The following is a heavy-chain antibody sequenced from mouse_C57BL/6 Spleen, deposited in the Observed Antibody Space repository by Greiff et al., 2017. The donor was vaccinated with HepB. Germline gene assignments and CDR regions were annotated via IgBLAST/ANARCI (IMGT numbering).Heavy chain of an antibody. V-gene: IGHV2-2*01. CDR2: IWSGGST. CDR1: GFSLTSYG. CDR3: ARSLSYYGNAMDY. J-gene: IGHJ4*01. D-gene: IGHD1-1*01. Sequence: VKLVESGPGLVQPSQRLSITCTVSGFSLTSYGVHWVRQSPGKGLEWLGVIWSGGSTDYNAAFISRLSISKDNSKSQVFFKMNSLQADDTAIYYCARSLSYYGNAMDYWGQGTSVTVSS.